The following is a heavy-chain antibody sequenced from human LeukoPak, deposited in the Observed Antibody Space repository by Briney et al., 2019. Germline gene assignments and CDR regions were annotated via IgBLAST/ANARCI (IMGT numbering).Heavy chain of an antibody. V-gene: IGHV3-21*01. CDR3: AREKEEAFDI. CDR2: IGTSSSSI. CDR1: GGSISSSS. J-gene: IGHJ3*02. Sequence: PSETLSLTCTVSGGSISSSSYYWGWIRQAPGKGLEWVSSIGTSSSSIYYADSVKGRFTISRDNAKSSLYLQMNSLRAEDTAVYYCAREKEEAFDIWGQGTMVTVSS.